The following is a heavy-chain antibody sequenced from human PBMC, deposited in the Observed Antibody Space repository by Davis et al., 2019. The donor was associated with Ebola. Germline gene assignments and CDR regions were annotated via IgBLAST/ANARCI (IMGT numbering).Heavy chain of an antibody. Sequence: SQTLSLTCAVYGRSFRGYYWSWIRQPPGKGLEWIGEINHSGSTNYNPSLKSRVTISVDTSKNQFSLKLNSVTAADTAVYFCARGRTGSYRPRLDYWGQGTLVTVSS. D-gene: IGHD1-26*01. CDR3: ARGRTGSYRPRLDY. V-gene: IGHV4-34*01. CDR1: GRSFRGYY. J-gene: IGHJ4*02. CDR2: INHSGST.